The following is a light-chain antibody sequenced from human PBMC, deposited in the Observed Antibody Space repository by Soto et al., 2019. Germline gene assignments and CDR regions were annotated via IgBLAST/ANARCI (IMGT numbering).Light chain of an antibody. CDR3: CSYAGSDTPVV. J-gene: IGLJ2*01. Sequence: QSVLTQPRSVSGSPGQSVTISCTGTSSDVGGYNYVSWYQQHPGKAPKLMIYDVSKRPSGVPDRFSGSKSGNTASLTISGVQAEDEADYYCCSYAGSDTPVVFGGGTQLTVL. CDR2: DVS. CDR1: SSDVGGYNY. V-gene: IGLV2-11*01.